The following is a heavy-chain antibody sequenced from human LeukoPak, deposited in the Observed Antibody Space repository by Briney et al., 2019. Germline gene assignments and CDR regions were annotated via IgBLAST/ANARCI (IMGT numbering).Heavy chain of an antibody. V-gene: IGHV4-59*01. J-gene: IGHJ4*02. CDR1: GGSISSYY. Sequence: SETLSLTCTVSGGSISSYYWSWIRQPPGKGLEWIGYIYYSGSTNYNPSLKSRVTISVDTSKNQFSLKLSSVTAADTAVYYCARGFHTNTPWGYWGQGTLVTVSS. D-gene: IGHD1-26*01. CDR3: ARGFHTNTPWGY. CDR2: IYYSGST.